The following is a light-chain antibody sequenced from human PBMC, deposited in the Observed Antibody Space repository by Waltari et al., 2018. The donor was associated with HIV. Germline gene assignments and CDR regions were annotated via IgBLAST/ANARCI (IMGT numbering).Light chain of an antibody. J-gene: IGLJ3*02. CDR2: KDT. CDR3: QSADSSGTVV. Sequence: SSELTQPPSVSVSPGQTARITCSGDALPKQSVSWYHQKPGQAPGLVMYKDTERPSGIPERFSGCSSGTTVTLTISGVPAEDEAAYYCQSADSSGTVVFGGGTKLTVL. V-gene: IGLV3-25*03. CDR1: ALPKQS.